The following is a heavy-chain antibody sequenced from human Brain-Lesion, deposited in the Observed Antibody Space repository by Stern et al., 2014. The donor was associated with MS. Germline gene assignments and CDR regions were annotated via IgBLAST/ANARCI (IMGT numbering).Heavy chain of an antibody. J-gene: IGHJ3*02. V-gene: IGHV4-4*02. CDR2: IYHSGGT. Sequence: QVQLGQSGPGLVKPSGTLSLTCAVSGGSISSSNWWGWVRQSPGKGLEWIGEIYHSGGTNYSPSFESRVIISVDKSKNQFSLKLSYVTAADTAVYYCARELPDLNAFDIWGQGTMVTVSS. D-gene: IGHD1-14*01. CDR1: GGSISSSNW. CDR3: ARELPDLNAFDI.